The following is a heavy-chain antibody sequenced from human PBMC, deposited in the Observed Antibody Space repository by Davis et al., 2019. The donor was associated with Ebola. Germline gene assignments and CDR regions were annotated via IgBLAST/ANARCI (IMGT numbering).Heavy chain of an antibody. V-gene: IGHV4-34*01. CDR1: GGSISSYY. J-gene: IGHJ4*02. CDR2: INHSGST. Sequence: PSETLSLTCTVSGGSISSYYWSWIRQPPGKGLEWIGEINHSGSTNYNPSLKSRVTISVDTSKNQFSLKLSSVTAADTAVYYCARGGRVKLDYWGQGTLVTVSS. CDR3: ARGGRVKLDY. D-gene: IGHD3/OR15-3a*01.